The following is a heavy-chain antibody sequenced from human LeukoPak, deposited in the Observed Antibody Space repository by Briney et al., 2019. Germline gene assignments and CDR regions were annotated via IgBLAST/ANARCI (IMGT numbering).Heavy chain of an antibody. CDR2: INPNGGGT. CDR3: ARGGAYFDY. D-gene: IGHD4/OR15-4a*01. Sequence: GASVKVSCKASGNTFTSYYMHWVRQAPGQGLEWMGWINPNGGGTKYAQKFQDTVTMTTDTSISTAYMELSGLRSDDTAVYYCARGGAYFDYWGQGTLVTVSS. J-gene: IGHJ4*02. CDR1: GNTFTSYY. V-gene: IGHV1-2*02.